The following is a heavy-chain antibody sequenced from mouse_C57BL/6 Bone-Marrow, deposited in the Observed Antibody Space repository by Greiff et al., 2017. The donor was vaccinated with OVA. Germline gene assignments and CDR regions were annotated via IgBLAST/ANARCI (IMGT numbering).Heavy chain of an antibody. D-gene: IGHD2-2*01. CDR3: ARGYYYAMDY. CDR1: GYTFTDYP. Sequence: VMLVESDAELVKPGASVKISCKVSGYTFTDYPIHWMKQSPEQGLEWIGYIYPRDGSTKYNEKFKGKATLTADKSSSTAYMQLNSLTSENSAVYFCARGYYYAMDYWGQGTSVTVSS. J-gene: IGHJ4*01. V-gene: IGHV1-78*01. CDR2: IYPRDGST.